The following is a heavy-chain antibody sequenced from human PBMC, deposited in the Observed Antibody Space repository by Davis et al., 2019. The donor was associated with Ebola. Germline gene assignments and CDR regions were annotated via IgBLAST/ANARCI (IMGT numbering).Heavy chain of an antibody. CDR3: ARYIVVVPAAIGYYYYYGMDV. Sequence: ASVKVSCKASGYTFTSYDINWVRQATGQGLEWMGWMNPNSGNTGYAQKFQGRVTMTRNTSISTAYMELSSLRSEDTAVYYCARYIVVVPAAIGYYYYYGMDVWGQGTTVTVSS. J-gene: IGHJ6*02. D-gene: IGHD2-2*02. CDR2: MNPNSGNT. V-gene: IGHV1-8*01. CDR1: GYTFTSYD.